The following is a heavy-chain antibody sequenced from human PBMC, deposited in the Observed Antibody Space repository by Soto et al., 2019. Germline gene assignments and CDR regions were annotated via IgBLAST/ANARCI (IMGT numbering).Heavy chain of an antibody. V-gene: IGHV4-34*01. CDR3: ARGLLFDY. CDR1: DGSFSVYY. J-gene: IGHJ4*02. D-gene: IGHD2-15*01. CDR2: INHSGST. Sequence: SETLCLTCAFNDGSFSVYYWSWIRQPPGKGLEWIGEINHSGSTNYNPSLKSRVTISVDTSKNQFSLKLSSVTAADTAVYYCARGLLFDYWGQGTMVTVSS.